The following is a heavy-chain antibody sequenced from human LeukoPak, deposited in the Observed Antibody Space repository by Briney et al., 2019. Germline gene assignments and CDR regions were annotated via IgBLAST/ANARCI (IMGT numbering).Heavy chain of an antibody. CDR2: INPNSGVT. V-gene: IGHV1-2*02. Sequence: ASLKVSCKASGYTFTGYHIHWVRQAPGQGLEWMGRINPNSGVTNSAQRFQGRVTMTRDTSISAVYMELSRLRSDDTAVYYCARNRKAYYYGSGSYSSAFDPWGQGTLVTVSP. D-gene: IGHD3-10*01. J-gene: IGHJ5*02. CDR3: ARNRKAYYYGSGSYSSAFDP. CDR1: GYTFTGYH.